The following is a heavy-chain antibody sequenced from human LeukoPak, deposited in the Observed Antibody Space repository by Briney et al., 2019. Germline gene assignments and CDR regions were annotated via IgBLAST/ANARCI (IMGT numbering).Heavy chain of an antibody. D-gene: IGHD3-10*01. CDR2: IYSGGST. CDR3: VRLWFGEYTFDY. Sequence: GGSLRLSCAASGFTVSSNYMSWVRQAPGKGLEWVSVIYSGGSTYYADSVKGRFTISRDNSKNTLYLQMNSLRAEDTAVYYCVRLWFGEYTFDYWGQGTLVTVSS. J-gene: IGHJ4*02. CDR1: GFTVSSNY. V-gene: IGHV3-66*01.